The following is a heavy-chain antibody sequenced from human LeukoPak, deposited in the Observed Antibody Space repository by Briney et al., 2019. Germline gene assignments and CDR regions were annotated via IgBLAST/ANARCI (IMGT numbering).Heavy chain of an antibody. J-gene: IGHJ6*03. V-gene: IGHV3-11*01. CDR2: ISSSGSTI. Sequence: GGSLRLSCAASGFTFSDYYMSWIRQAPGKGLEWVSYISSSGSTIYYADSVKGRFTISRDNAKNSLYLQMNSPRAEDTAVYYCAREQQLTIYYYYYMDVWGKGTTVTVSS. CDR3: AREQQLTIYYYYYMDV. CDR1: GFTFSDYY. D-gene: IGHD6-13*01.